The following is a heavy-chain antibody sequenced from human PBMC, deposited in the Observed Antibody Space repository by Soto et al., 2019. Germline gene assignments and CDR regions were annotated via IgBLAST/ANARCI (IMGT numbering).Heavy chain of an antibody. Sequence: GGSLRLSCAASGFTFSSYWMSWVRQAPGKGLEWVANIKQDGSEKYYVDSVKGRFTISRDNAKNSLYLQMNSLRAEDTAVYYCARKGGPVDGTYYYYGMDVWGQGTTVTVSS. J-gene: IGHJ6*02. CDR1: GFTFSSYW. D-gene: IGHD6-19*01. CDR3: ARKGGPVDGTYYYYGMDV. CDR2: IKQDGSEK. V-gene: IGHV3-7*01.